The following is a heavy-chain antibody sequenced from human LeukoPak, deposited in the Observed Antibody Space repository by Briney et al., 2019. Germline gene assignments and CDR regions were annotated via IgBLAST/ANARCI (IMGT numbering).Heavy chain of an antibody. CDR3: ARDHCSSTSCYLTDY. Sequence: ASVTVSCKASGGTFSSYAISWVRQAPGQGLEWMGRIIPILGIANYAQKFQGRVTITADKSTSTAYMELSSLRSEDTAVYYCARDHCSSTSCYLTDYWGQGTLVTVSS. V-gene: IGHV1-69*04. J-gene: IGHJ4*02. CDR2: IIPILGIA. CDR1: GGTFSSYA. D-gene: IGHD2-2*01.